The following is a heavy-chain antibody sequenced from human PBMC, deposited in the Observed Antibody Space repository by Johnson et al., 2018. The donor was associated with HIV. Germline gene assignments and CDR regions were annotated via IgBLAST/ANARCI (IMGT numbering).Heavy chain of an antibody. V-gene: IGHV3-30*03. Sequence: VQLVESGGGVVQPGRSLRLSCAASGFTFSSYGMHWVRQAPGKGLEWVAVISYDGSNKYYADSVKGRFTISRDNSKNTLYLQMNSLRAEDTAVYYCARCMIVVVITDAFDIWGQGTMVTVSS. CDR3: ARCMIVVVITDAFDI. CDR2: ISYDGSNK. J-gene: IGHJ3*02. D-gene: IGHD3-22*01. CDR1: GFTFSSYG.